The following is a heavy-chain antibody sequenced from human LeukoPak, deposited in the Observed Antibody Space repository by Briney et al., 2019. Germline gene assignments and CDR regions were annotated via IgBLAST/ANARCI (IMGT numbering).Heavy chain of an antibody. CDR3: ARGMTGYYTEPFDY. CDR2: IYHSGST. J-gene: IGHJ4*02. D-gene: IGHD3/OR15-3a*01. CDR1: GGSISSSNW. V-gene: IGHV4-4*02. Sequence: SETPSLTCAVSGGSISSSNWWSWVRQPPGKGLEWIGEIYHSGSTNYNPSLKSRVTISVDKSKNQFSLKLSSVTAADTAVYYCARGMTGYYTEPFDYWGQGTLVTVSS.